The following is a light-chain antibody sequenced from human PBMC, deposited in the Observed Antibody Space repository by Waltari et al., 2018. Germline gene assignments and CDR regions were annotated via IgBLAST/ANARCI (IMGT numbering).Light chain of an antibody. J-gene: IGKJ4*01. CDR3: QQRTDWLS. Sequence: EIVLTQSPATLPLPPGERAPLPCRASQSISTYLAWYQQKPGQPPRLLIYDASNRATGIPARFSGRGSGTDFTLTISSLEPEDFAIYYCQQRTDWLSFGGGTKVEIK. V-gene: IGKV3-11*01. CDR1: QSISTY. CDR2: DAS.